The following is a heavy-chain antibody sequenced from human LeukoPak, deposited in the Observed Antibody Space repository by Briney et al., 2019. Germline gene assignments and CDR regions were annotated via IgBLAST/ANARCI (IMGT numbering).Heavy chain of an antibody. CDR3: AKGYTFHGVAHDSGYFDY. D-gene: IGHD3-3*01. CDR2: ITWEGGNI. V-gene: IGHV3-9*03. J-gene: IGHJ4*02. Sequence: PWGSLRLSCVTSGCTFGDYTMHWVRQVPRQGLELLSGITWEGGNIAYADSVKGRFTISRDNAKSSLYLQMNSLRNEDMAFYFCAKGYTFHGVAHDSGYFDYWGQRTLVTVSS. CDR1: GCTFGDYT.